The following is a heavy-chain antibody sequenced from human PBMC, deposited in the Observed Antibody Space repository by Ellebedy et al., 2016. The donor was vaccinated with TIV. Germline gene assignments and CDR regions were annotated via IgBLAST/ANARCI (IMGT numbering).Heavy chain of an antibody. CDR2: IKQDGSEK. D-gene: IGHD3-22*01. Sequence: GGSLRLXCAASGLTFSSYWMSWVRQAPGKGLEWVANIKQDGSEKYYVDSVKGRFTISRDNAKNSLYLQMNSLRAEDTAVYYCARRSYYDSSGIEYYFDYWGQGTLVTVSS. CDR1: GLTFSSYW. V-gene: IGHV3-7*03. J-gene: IGHJ4*02. CDR3: ARRSYYDSSGIEYYFDY.